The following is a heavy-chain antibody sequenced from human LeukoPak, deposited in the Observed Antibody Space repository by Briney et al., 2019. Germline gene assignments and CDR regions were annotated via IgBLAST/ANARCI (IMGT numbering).Heavy chain of an antibody. CDR1: GGSFSGYY. Sequence: PPETLSLTCAVYGGSFSGYYWSWIRQPPGKGLEWIGEINHSGSTNYNPSLKSRVTISVDTSKNQFSLKLSSVTAADTAVYYCARDGYSGNDGLWGQGTLVTVSS. J-gene: IGHJ4*02. V-gene: IGHV4-34*01. CDR2: INHSGST. D-gene: IGHD5-12*01. CDR3: ARDGYSGNDGL.